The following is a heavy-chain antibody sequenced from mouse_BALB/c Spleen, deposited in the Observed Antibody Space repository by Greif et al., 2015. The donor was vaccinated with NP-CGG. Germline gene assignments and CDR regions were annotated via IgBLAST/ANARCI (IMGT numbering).Heavy chain of an antibody. D-gene: IGHD1-1*01. J-gene: IGHJ1*01. CDR3: AKNYGSSYWYFDV. V-gene: IGHV2-5*01. CDR2: IWRGGST. CDR1: GFSLTSYG. Sequence: QVQLQQSGPGLVQPSQSLSITCIVSGFSLTSYGVHWVRQSPGKGLEWLGVIWRGGSTDYNAAFMSRLSITKDNSKSQVFLKMNSLQADDTAIYYSAKNYGSSYWYFDVWGAGTTVTVSS.